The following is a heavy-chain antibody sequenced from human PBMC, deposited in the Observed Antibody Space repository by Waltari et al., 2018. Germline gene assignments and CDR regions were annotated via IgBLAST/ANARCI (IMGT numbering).Heavy chain of an antibody. CDR2: ISYDGSDK. D-gene: IGHD3-9*01. V-gene: IGHV3-30*04. J-gene: IGHJ3*01. CDR1: GFIFSSPA. CDR3: ARLFVDLFTGAHGAFDV. Sequence: HVQLVESGGGVVQPGRSLRLSWAASGFIFSSPAVHWARQAPGKGLEWVAVISYDGSDKYYADSVKGRFSISRDNSRNTLYLQMNSLRAEDTAVYYCARLFVDLFTGAHGAFDVWGQGTMVTVSS.